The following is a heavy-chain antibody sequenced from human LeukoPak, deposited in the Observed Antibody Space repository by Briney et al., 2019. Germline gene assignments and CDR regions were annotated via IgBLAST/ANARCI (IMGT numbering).Heavy chain of an antibody. CDR1: GGAINTDH. D-gene: IGHD2-2*01. Sequence: SGTLSLTCAVSGGAINTDHWSWVWGPAGKGLEWIWRLHTSGSVSATYNPSLKSRAIVSIDKSKNQFSLNLLSLTAADTAVYYCARETARVPDYYFDYWGQGTLVTVSS. J-gene: IGHJ4*02. CDR3: ARETARVPDYYFDY. V-gene: IGHV4-4*07. CDR2: LHTSGSVSA.